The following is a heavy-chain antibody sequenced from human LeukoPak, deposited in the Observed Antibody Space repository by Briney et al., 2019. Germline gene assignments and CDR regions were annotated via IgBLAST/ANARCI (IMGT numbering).Heavy chain of an antibody. V-gene: IGHV1-18*01. D-gene: IGHD6-19*01. Sequence: GASVKVSCKASGYTFTSYGISWVRQAPGQGLEWMGWISAYNGNTNYAQKLQGRVTMTTDTSTSTAYMELRSLRSDDTAVYYCARVNLNDIAVAGIDYWGQGTLVTVSS. CDR2: ISAYNGNT. CDR1: GYTFTSYG. CDR3: ARVNLNDIAVAGIDY. J-gene: IGHJ4*02.